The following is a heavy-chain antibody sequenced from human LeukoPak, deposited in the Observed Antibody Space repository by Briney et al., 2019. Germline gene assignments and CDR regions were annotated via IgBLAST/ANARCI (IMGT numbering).Heavy chain of an antibody. CDR1: GYSLGSGYY. Sequence: SETLSLTCAVSGYSLGSGYYWAWIRQPPGKGLEWIASIYHSGTAYSNPSLQSRVTLSVDTSKNQFSLKVSSVTAADTAVYYCARDPATTFNWFDPWGQGALVTVSS. J-gene: IGHJ5*02. CDR3: ARDPATTFNWFDP. D-gene: IGHD1-1*01. V-gene: IGHV4-38-2*02. CDR2: IYHSGTA.